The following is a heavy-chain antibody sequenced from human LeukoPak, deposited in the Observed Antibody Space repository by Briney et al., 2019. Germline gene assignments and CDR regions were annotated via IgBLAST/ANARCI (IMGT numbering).Heavy chain of an antibody. D-gene: IGHD3-22*01. J-gene: IGHJ4*02. CDR1: GFTVSSKY. CDR3: ARGGRYYYDSSGYQPPDY. CDR2: IYSGGST. Sequence: GGSLRLSCAASGFTVSSKYMSWVRQAPGKGLEWVSVIYSGGSTYYADSVKGRFTISRDNAKNSLYLQMNSLRAEDTAVYYCARGGRYYYDSSGYQPPDYWGQGTLVTVSS. V-gene: IGHV3-53*01.